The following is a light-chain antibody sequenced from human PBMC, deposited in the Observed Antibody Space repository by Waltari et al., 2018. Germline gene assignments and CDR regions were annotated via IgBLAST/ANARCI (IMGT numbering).Light chain of an antibody. CDR2: RSD. CDR3: AAWDDSLHGHWV. Sequence: ISCSGSSSNIGANVVNWYQQLPGKAPTLLIYRSDQRHSGVPDRFSGSKSGTIASLAISGLQSADEGDYYCAAWDDSLHGHWVFGGGTKVTVL. V-gene: IGLV1-44*01. J-gene: IGLJ3*02. CDR1: SSNIGANV.